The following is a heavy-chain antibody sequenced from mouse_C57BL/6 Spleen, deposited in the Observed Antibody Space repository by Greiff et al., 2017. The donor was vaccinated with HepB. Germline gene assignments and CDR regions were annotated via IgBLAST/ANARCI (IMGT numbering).Heavy chain of an antibody. J-gene: IGHJ4*01. V-gene: IGHV5-17*01. Sequence: EVKLMESGGGLVKPGGSLKLSCAASGFTFSDYGMHWVRQAPEKGLEWVAYISSGSSTIYYADTVKGRFTISRDNAKNTLFLQMTSLRSEDTAMYYCAIESYGSLYYYAMDYWGQGTSVTVSS. CDR3: AIESYGSLYYYAMDY. D-gene: IGHD1-1*01. CDR2: ISSGSSTI. CDR1: GFTFSDYG.